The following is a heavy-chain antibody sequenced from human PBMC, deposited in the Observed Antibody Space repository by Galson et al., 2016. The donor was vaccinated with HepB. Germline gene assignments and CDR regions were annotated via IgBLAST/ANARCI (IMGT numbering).Heavy chain of an antibody. J-gene: IGHJ4*02. CDR3: ARAYQYTLDY. D-gene: IGHD1-1*01. CDR1: GFSFRTST. Sequence: SLRLSCAASGFSFRTSTMNWVRQAPGKGLEWVANINQDGSEKHYLDSVRGRFTISRDNAKNSLYLQMNSLRAEDTAVYFCARAYQYTLDYWGQGTLVTVSS. V-gene: IGHV3-7*04. CDR2: INQDGSEK.